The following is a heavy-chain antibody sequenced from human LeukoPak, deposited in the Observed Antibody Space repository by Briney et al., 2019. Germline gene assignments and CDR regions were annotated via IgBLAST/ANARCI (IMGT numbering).Heavy chain of an antibody. CDR1: GYTFTSYD. CDR3: ARARRYCSSTSCYSDFHY. J-gene: IGHJ4*02. CDR2: MNPNSGNT. V-gene: IGHV1-8*03. Sequence: ASVKVSCKASGYTFTSYDISWVRQATGQGLEWMGWMNPNSGNTGYAQKFQGRVTITRNTSISTAYMELSSLRSEDTAVYYCARARRYCSSTSCYSDFHYWGQGTLVTVSS. D-gene: IGHD2-2*01.